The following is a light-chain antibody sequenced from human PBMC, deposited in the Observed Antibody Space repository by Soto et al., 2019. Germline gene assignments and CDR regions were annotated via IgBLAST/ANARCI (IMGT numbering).Light chain of an antibody. Sequence: DIQMTQSPSSLSASVGDRVTITCRASQSISSYLNSYQQKPGKAPNLLIYAASSLQSGVPSKFSGSGSGTDFTLTISSLQPEDFATYYCQQSYSSPFTFGPGTKVDIK. V-gene: IGKV1-39*01. CDR2: AAS. CDR1: QSISSY. CDR3: QQSYSSPFT. J-gene: IGKJ3*01.